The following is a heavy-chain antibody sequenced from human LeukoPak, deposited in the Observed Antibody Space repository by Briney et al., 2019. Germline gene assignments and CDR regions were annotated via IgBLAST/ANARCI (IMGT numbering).Heavy chain of an antibody. CDR3: TKDIYAKGAVGAFDY. CDR1: GITFDDYT. J-gene: IGHJ4*02. CDR2: ISWDGDST. V-gene: IGHV3-43*01. Sequence: GGSLRLSCAASGITFDDYTMHWVRQAPGKGLEWVSLISWDGDSTYYADSVKGRFTISRDNSKNSLYLQMNSLRTEDSAFYYCTKDIYAKGAVGAFDYWGQGTLVIVSS. D-gene: IGHD1-26*01.